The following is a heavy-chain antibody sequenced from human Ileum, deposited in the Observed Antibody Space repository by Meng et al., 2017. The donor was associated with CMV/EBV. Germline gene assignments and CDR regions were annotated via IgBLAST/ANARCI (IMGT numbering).Heavy chain of an antibody. D-gene: IGHD4-23*01. J-gene: IGHJ4*02. CDR3: ARDAPGDDHGGKLDY. Sequence: EVQLLGSGGGLVKPGGCLRLSCAGAGFIVSDNYMSWVRQAPGKGLEWVSVIFIDGSTYYADSVKDSFVISRDHSKNTLYLQMNSLRVEDTAMYYCARDAPGDDHGGKLDYWGQGTLVTVSS. V-gene: IGHV3-66*01. CDR1: GFIVSDNY. CDR2: IFIDGST.